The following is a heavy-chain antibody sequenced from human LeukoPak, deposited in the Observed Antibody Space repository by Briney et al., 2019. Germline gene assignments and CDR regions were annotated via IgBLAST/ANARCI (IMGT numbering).Heavy chain of an antibody. Sequence: GGSLRLSCAASGFTFSSYAMHWVRQAPGKGLEWVAVISYDGSNKYYADSVKGRFTISRDSSKNTLYLQMNSLRTEDTAVFFCARDFSGRYQLLWGYLDYWGQGTLVTVSS. D-gene: IGHD2-2*01. J-gene: IGHJ4*02. CDR1: GFTFSSYA. CDR2: ISYDGSNK. V-gene: IGHV3-30-3*01. CDR3: ARDFSGRYQLLWGYLDY.